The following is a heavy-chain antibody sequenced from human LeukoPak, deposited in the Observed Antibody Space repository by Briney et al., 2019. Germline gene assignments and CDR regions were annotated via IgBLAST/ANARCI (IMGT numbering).Heavy chain of an antibody. CDR1: GFTFDDYA. J-gene: IGHJ4*02. D-gene: IGHD4/OR15-4a*01. V-gene: IGHV3-9*01. CDR3: ARRAGAYSHPYDY. Sequence: PGGSLRLSCAASGFTFDDYAMNWVRQAPGKGLEWVSGISWNSGRIGYADSVKGRFTISRDNSKNTLYLQMNSLRAEDTAVYYCARRAGAYSHPYDYWGQGTLVTVSS. CDR2: ISWNSGRI.